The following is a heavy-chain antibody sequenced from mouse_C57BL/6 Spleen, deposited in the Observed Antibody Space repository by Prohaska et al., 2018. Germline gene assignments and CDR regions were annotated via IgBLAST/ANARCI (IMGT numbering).Heavy chain of an antibody. J-gene: IGHJ2*01. V-gene: IGHV1-50*01. CDR1: GYTFTSYW. CDR2: IDPSDSYT. CDR3: ARSGNYGREEDFDY. Sequence: QVQLQQPGAELVKPGASVKLSCKASGYTFTSYWMQWVKQRPGQGLEWIGEIDPSDSYTNYNQKFKGKATLTVDTSSSTAYMQLSSLTSEDSAVYYCARSGNYGREEDFDYWGQGTTLTVSS. D-gene: IGHD1-1*01.